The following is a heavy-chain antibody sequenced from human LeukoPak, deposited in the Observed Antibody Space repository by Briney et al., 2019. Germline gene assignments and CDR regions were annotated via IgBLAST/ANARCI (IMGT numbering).Heavy chain of an antibody. CDR1: GFSLSTNDVG. D-gene: IGHD6-6*01. Sequence: ESGPTLLKPTQTLTLTCTFSGFSLSTNDVGVGWICQPPVEALEWLALIYWDDDKRYSPSQKSRLTITKDTSKNQVVLTMANMDPADTATYYCAFSKYSSSDFDSWGQGTLVTVSS. V-gene: IGHV2-5*02. CDR2: IYWDDDK. CDR3: AFSKYSSSDFDS. J-gene: IGHJ4*02.